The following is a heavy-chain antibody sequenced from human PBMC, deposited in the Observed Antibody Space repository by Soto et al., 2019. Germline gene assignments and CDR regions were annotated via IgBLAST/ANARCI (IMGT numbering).Heavy chain of an antibody. CDR2: IITIFETA. Sequence: QVQLVQSGPEMKKPGSSVKVSCKASGGTFSSYVISWVRQAPGHGLEWMGGIITIFETAKYEQKVQGRVTITADESTSTVYMELSSVRRENTAPCICAQAVADYGCWRGRSSTSIPAYGMDGWRQGPAVTVSS. D-gene: IGHD4-17*01. V-gene: IGHV1-69*01. CDR1: GGTFSSYV. CDR3: AQAVADYGCWRGRSSTSIPAYGMDG. J-gene: IGHJ6*02.